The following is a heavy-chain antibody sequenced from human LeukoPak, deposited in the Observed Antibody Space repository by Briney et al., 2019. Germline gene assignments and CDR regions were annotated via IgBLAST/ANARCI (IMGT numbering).Heavy chain of an antibody. CDR2: IYPGDSDT. CDR1: GYSFTSYW. D-gene: IGHD4-23*01. J-gene: IGHJ5*02. Sequence: GESLKISCKGFGYSFTSYWIGWVRQMPGKGLEWMGIIYPGDSDTRYSPSFQGQVTISADKSISTAYLQWSSLKASDAAMYYCARLTVVTPSWFDPWGQGTLVTVSS. V-gene: IGHV5-51*01. CDR3: ARLTVVTPSWFDP.